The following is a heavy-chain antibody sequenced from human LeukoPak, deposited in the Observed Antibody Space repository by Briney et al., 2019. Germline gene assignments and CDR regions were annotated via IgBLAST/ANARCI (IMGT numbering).Heavy chain of an antibody. D-gene: IGHD5-18*01. Sequence: SETLSLTCAVYGGSFSGYYWSWIRQPPGKGLEWIGEINQGGSTNYNLSLKSRVTISVDTSKNQFSLKLSSVTAADTAVYYCARRGIQLWYYWGQGTLVTVSS. V-gene: IGHV4-34*01. CDR3: ARRGIQLWYY. CDR2: INQGGST. J-gene: IGHJ4*02. CDR1: GGSFSGYY.